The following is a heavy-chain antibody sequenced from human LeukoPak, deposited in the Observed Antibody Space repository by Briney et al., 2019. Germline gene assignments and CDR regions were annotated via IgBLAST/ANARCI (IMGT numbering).Heavy chain of an antibody. CDR2: IYYSGST. CDR1: GGSISSYY. D-gene: IGHD2-2*01. V-gene: IGHV4-59*01. J-gene: IGHJ3*02. CDR3: ASGLGYCSSTSCSYDAFDI. Sequence: PSETLSLTCTVSGGSISSYYWSWIRQPPGKGLEWIGYIYYSGSTNYNPSLKSRVTISVDTSKNQFSLKLSSVTAADTAVYYCASGLGYCSSTSCSYDAFDIWGQGTMVTVSS.